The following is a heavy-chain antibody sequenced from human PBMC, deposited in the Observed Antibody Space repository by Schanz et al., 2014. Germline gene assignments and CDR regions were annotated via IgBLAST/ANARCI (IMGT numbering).Heavy chain of an antibody. CDR3: AKGRFGELSAFDI. V-gene: IGHV3-23*04. D-gene: IGHD3-10*01. CDR2: ISDSGDTA. J-gene: IGHJ3*02. CDR1: GFTFTNYA. Sequence: EVQLVESGGGLVQPGGSLRLSCAASGFTFTNYAMSWVRQAPGKGLEWVSLISDSGDTAYYADSVKGRFTISRDNSKNTLYLQMNSLRPEDTAVYYCAKGRFGELSAFDIWGQGTMVTVSS.